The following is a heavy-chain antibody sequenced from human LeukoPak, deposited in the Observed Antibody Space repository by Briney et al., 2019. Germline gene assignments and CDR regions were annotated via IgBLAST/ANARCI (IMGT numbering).Heavy chain of an antibody. V-gene: IGHV4-4*07. D-gene: IGHD1-1*01. CDR1: GASISSDY. J-gene: IGHJ5*02. CDR3: ARLGGTNWYNWFDP. CDR2: VYPTGST. Sequence: SETLSLTCTVSGASISSDYWSWIRQPAGKGLEWIGRVYPTGSTNFSPSLKNRVTMSIDTSKHQFSLNLSSVTAADTAVYYCARLGGTNWYNWFDPWGQGTLVTVSS.